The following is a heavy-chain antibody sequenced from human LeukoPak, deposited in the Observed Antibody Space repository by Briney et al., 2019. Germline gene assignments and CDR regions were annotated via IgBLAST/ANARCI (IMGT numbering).Heavy chain of an antibody. J-gene: IGHJ4*02. D-gene: IGHD5-12*01. V-gene: IGHV4-59*08. CDR3: ARVDFGYFDY. CDR1: GGSISSYY. Sequence: SETLSLTCTVSGGSISSYYWSWIRQPPGKGLEWIGYIYYSGSTNYNPSLKSRVTIPVDTSKNQFSLKLSSVTAADTAVYYCARVDFGYFDYWGQGTLVTVSS. CDR2: IYYSGST.